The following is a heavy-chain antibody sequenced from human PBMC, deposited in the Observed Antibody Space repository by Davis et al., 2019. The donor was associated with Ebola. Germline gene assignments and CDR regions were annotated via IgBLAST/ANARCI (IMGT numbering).Heavy chain of an antibody. CDR1: GFTFNIYG. CDR2: IYSSGRS. D-gene: IGHD3-16*01. CDR3: TRGISGGTVTLGD. J-gene: IGHJ1*01. V-gene: IGHV3-66*02. Sequence: GESLKISCVVSGFTFNIYGMSWVRQAPGKGLEWVAVIYSSGRSFYADSVKGRFTISRASSKHTVYLQMNSLITDATAWYHCTRGISGGTVTLGDWGQGTLVTVSS.